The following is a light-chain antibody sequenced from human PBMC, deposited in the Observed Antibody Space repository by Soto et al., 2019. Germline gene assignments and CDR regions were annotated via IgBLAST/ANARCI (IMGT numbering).Light chain of an antibody. J-gene: IGLJ1*01. V-gene: IGLV2-14*01. CDR3: ASYAGTRLFV. Sequence: QSALTQPASVSGSPGQSITISCTGTSSDVGNYKYVSWYQQHPGKAPKLIIYEVSNRPSGVSDRFSGSKSGSTASLTVSGLQADDEADYYCASYAGTRLFVFGSGTKLTVL. CDR2: EVS. CDR1: SSDVGNYKY.